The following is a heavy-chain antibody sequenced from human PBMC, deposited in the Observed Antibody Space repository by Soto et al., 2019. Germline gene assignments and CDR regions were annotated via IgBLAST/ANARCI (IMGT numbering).Heavy chain of an antibody. CDR3: AREGEMPYYYYGLDV. Sequence: QVQLVQSGAEVRKPGASVKFSCKASGYTFTTYGISWVRQAPGQGLEWMGWISGYDGHTKYAQKFQGRIIMTTDTSTSTVYMDLRSLRSDDTAVYYCAREGEMPYYYYGLDVWGQGTTVTVSS. CDR2: ISGYDGHT. D-gene: IGHD3-16*01. J-gene: IGHJ6*02. CDR1: GYTFTTYG. V-gene: IGHV1-18*01.